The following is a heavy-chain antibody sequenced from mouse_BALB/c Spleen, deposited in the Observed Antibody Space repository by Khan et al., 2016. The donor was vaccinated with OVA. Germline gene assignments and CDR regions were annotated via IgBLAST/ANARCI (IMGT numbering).Heavy chain of an antibody. CDR2: ISYSGNI. V-gene: IGHV3-2*02. CDR3: ARVHGGDFDY. CDR1: GYSITSDYA. J-gene: IGHJ2*01. Sequence: EVKLLESGPGLVKPSQSLSLTCTVTGYSITSDYAWNWIRQFPGNKLEWLGYISYSGNIKYNPSLKSRISVTRDTSKNQFFLQLNSVTTEDTATYYCARVHGGDFDYWGQGTTLTVSS.